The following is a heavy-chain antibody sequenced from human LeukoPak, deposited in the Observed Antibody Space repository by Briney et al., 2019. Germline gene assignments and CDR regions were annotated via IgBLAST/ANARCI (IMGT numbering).Heavy chain of an antibody. CDR2: IIPILGIA. CDR1: GGTFSSYA. V-gene: IGHV1-69*04. Sequence: ASVKVSCKASGGTFSSYAISWVRQVPGQGLEWMGRIIPILGIANYAQKFQGRVTITADKSTSTAYMELSSLRSEDTAVYYCASLASAAGGGDAFDIWGQGTKVTVSS. CDR3: ASLASAAGGGDAFDI. D-gene: IGHD6-13*01. J-gene: IGHJ3*02.